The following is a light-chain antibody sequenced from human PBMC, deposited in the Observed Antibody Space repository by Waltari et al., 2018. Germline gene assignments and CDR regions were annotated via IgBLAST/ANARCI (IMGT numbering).Light chain of an antibody. CDR3: YSTDSSSFPL. CDR2: EDN. CDR1: ALPTKS. J-gene: IGLJ3*02. Sequence: SHELTQPPSVSVSPGQTARIPCSGDALPTKSIYWYQQKSGQAPVMLIYEDNKRPSGIPERFSGSSSGTLATLTVSGAVVEDEGDYYCYSTDSSSFPLFGGGTRLTVL. V-gene: IGLV3-10*01.